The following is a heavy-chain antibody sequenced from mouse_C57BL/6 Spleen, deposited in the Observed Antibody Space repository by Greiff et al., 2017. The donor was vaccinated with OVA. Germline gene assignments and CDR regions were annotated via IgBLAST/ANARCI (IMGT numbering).Heavy chain of an antibody. CDR2: ISSGGSYT. CDR1: GFTFSSYG. Sequence: EVQLVESGGDLVKPGGSLKLSCAASGFTFSSYGMSWVRQTPDKRLEWVATISSGGSYTYYPDSVKGRFNISTDNAKNTLYLQMSRLNAEDTAMYYFAREITTVPYYAMDYWGPGPSVSVSS. CDR3: AREITTVPYYAMDY. J-gene: IGHJ4*01. V-gene: IGHV5-6*01. D-gene: IGHD1-1*01.